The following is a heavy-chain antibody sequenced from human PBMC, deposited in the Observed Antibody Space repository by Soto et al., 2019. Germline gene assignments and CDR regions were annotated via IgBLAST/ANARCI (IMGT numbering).Heavy chain of an antibody. V-gene: IGHV4-4*07. CDR2: IYATGTT. J-gene: IGHJ5*02. D-gene: IGHD1-1*01. Sequence: SETLTLTGAVSGASISGFYWSWIRKSAGKGLEWMGRIYATGTTDYNPSLKSRVMMSVDTSKKQFSLKLRSVTAADTAVYYCVRDGTKTLRDWFDHWGQGISVTASS. CDR3: VRDGTKTLRDWFDH. CDR1: GASISGFY.